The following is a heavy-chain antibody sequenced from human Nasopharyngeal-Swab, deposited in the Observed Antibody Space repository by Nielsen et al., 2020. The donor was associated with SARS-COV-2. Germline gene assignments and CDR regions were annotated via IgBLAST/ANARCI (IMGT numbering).Heavy chain of an antibody. J-gene: IGHJ5*02. CDR3: ARDPHIVVVPGNWFDP. D-gene: IGHD2-2*01. CDR1: GYTFTSYG. CDR2: ISAYNGNT. V-gene: IGHV1-18*01. Sequence: ASVTVSCKASGYTFTSYGIRWVRPAPGQGLEWMGWISAYNGNTNYAQKLQGRVTMTTDTSTSTAYMELRSLRSDDTAVYYCARDPHIVVVPGNWFDPWGQGTLVTVSS.